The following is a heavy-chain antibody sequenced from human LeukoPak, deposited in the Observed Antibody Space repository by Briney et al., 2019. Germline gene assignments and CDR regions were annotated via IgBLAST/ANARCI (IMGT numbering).Heavy chain of an antibody. CDR1: GFTFSSYS. D-gene: IGHD6-13*01. Sequence: GGSLRLSCAASGFTFSSYSMNWVRQAPGKGLEWVSSISSSSSYIYYADSVKGRFTISRDNAKNSLYLQMNSLRAGDTAVYYCASGREEQLVRGDYWGQGTLVTVSS. CDR3: ASGREEQLVRGDY. V-gene: IGHV3-21*01. CDR2: ISSSSSYI. J-gene: IGHJ4*02.